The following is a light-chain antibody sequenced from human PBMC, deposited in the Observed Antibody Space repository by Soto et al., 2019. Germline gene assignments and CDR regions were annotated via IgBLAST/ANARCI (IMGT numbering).Light chain of an antibody. Sequence: EIVLTQSPGTLSLSPVEIATLSCRASQSVSSSYLAWYQQKPGQAPRLLIYGASSRATGIPDRFSGSGSGTDFTLTIRRLEPEDFAVYYCQQYGSSPSITFGQGTRLEIK. J-gene: IGKJ5*01. CDR1: QSVSSSY. CDR2: GAS. CDR3: QQYGSSPSIT. V-gene: IGKV3-20*01.